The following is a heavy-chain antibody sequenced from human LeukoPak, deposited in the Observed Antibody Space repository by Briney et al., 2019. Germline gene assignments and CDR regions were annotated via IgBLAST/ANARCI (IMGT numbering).Heavy chain of an antibody. CDR2: IYSGGST. Sequence: GGSLRLSCAASGFTVSSNYMSWVRQAPGKGLEWVSVIYSGGSTYYADSVKGRFTISRDNSKNTLYLQMNSLRAEDTAVYYCARAHCSSTSCSTGYFDYWGQGTLVTVSS. CDR1: GFTVSSNY. CDR3: ARAHCSSTSCSTGYFDY. J-gene: IGHJ4*02. D-gene: IGHD2-2*01. V-gene: IGHV3-66*01.